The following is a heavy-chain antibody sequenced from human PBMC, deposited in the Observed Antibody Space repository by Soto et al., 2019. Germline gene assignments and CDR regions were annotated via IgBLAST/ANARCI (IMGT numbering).Heavy chain of an antibody. CDR2: ITPFNGNT. CDR1: GYTFTYRY. V-gene: IGHV1-45*02. Sequence: ASVKVSCKASGYTFTYRYLHWVRQAPGQAVEWMGWITPFNGNTNYAEKFQDRVTITRDRSMSSAYAELSSLRSEDTAMYYCARSTYYSDSSGFAMDVWGQGTTVTVSS. CDR3: ARSTYYSDSSGFAMDV. D-gene: IGHD3-22*01. J-gene: IGHJ6*02.